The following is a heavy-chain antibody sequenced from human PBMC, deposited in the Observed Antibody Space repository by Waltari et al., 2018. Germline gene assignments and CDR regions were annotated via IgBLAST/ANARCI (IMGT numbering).Heavy chain of an antibody. CDR1: GFTFSGYA. Sequence: EVQLLESGGGLVQPGGSLSLSCAPSGFTFSGYAMSWVRQAPGKGLEWVSDISNSGGTTYYADSVKGRFTISRDNSKNTMYLQMNSLRVEDTAVYYCAKDLWLPHDYWGQGTLVTVSS. CDR3: AKDLWLPHDY. J-gene: IGHJ4*02. CDR2: ISNSGGTT. V-gene: IGHV3-23*01. D-gene: IGHD5-12*01.